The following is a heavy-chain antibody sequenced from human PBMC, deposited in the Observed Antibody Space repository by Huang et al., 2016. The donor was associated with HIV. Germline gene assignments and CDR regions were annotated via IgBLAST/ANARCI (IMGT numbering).Heavy chain of an antibody. V-gene: IGHV3-30*02. CDR1: GFTFSSYG. D-gene: IGHD2-15*01. Sequence: QVQLVESGGGVVQPGGSVRLYCATSGFTFSSYGMHWVRQAPGLGLEWVAFIQYDGTKKYYADSVKGRFNISRDNSKNMLHLQMNNLRVEDTAAYFCAKVTLGFDYWGQGTWVTVSS. J-gene: IGHJ4*02. CDR2: IQYDGTKK. CDR3: AKVTLGFDY.